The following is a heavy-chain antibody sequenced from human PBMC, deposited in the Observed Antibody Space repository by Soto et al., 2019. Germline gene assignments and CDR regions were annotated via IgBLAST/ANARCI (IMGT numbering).Heavy chain of an antibody. D-gene: IGHD6-19*01. V-gene: IGHV4-34*01. CDR1: GGSFSGYY. J-gene: IGHJ5*02. CDR2: INHSGST. Sequence: SETLSLTCAVYGGSFSGYYWSWIRQPPGKGLECIGEINHSGSTNYNPSLKSRVTISVDTSKNQFSLKLSSVTAADTAVYYCARRAVSSGWYVGRWFDPWGQGTLVTVS. CDR3: ARRAVSSGWYVGRWFDP.